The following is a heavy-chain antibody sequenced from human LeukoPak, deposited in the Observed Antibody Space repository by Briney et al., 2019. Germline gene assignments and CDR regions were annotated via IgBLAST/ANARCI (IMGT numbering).Heavy chain of an antibody. CDR2: INHSGST. D-gene: IGHD3-10*01. CDR3: ARAGFGLAPHRGTPFDY. CDR1: GGSFSGNY. V-gene: IGHV4-34*01. J-gene: IGHJ4*02. Sequence: SETLSLTCAVYGGSFSGNYWSWIRQPPGKGLEWIGEINHSGSTNYNPSLKSRVTISVDTSKNQFSLKLNSVTAADTAVYYCARAGFGLAPHRGTPFDYWGQGTLVTVSS.